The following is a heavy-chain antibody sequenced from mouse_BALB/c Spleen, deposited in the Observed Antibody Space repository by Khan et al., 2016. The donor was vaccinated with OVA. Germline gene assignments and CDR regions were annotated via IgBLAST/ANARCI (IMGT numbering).Heavy chain of an antibody. CDR2: IWSGGNT. D-gene: IGHD2-14*01. Sequence: VQLQESGPGLVQPSQSLSITCTVSGFSLTTSGVHWVRQSPGKGLEWLGVIWSGGNTDYNAPFISRLNISKDNSKSQVFFKMNSLQPDDTAIYYCARNSYMYDFTYWGQGTLVTVSA. J-gene: IGHJ3*01. CDR1: GFSLTTSG. V-gene: IGHV2-4-1*01. CDR3: ARNSYMYDFTY.